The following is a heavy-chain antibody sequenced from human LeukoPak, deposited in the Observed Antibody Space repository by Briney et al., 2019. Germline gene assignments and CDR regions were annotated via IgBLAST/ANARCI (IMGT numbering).Heavy chain of an antibody. V-gene: IGHV5-51*01. J-gene: IGHJ4*02. D-gene: IGHD5-12*01. Sequence: GESLKISCKASGYSFTTYWIGWVRQMPGKGLEWMGIIYPGDSDTRYSPAFQGQVTISADKSISTAYLHWSCLKASGTAMYYCARHAGVASIVDYWGQGTLVTVSS. CDR2: IYPGDSDT. CDR1: GYSFTTYW. CDR3: ARHAGVASIVDY.